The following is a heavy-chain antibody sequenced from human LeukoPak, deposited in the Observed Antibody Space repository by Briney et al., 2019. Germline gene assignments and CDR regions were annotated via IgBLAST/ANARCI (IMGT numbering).Heavy chain of an antibody. CDR2: ISSSSSYI. V-gene: IGHV3-21*01. Sequence: GGSLRLSCAASGFTFSSYSMNWVRQAPGKGLEWVSSISSSSSYIYYADSVKGRFTISRDNAKNSLYLQMNSLRAEDTAVYYCASPGARSSSWLFDYWGQGTLVTVSS. D-gene: IGHD6-13*01. CDR1: GFTFSSYS. CDR3: ASPGARSSSWLFDY. J-gene: IGHJ4*02.